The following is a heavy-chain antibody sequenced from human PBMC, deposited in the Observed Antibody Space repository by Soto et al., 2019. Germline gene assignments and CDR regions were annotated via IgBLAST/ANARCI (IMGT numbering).Heavy chain of an antibody. D-gene: IGHD3-9*01. CDR1: SGSISNGGYY. Sequence: QVQLQESGPGLVKPSQTLSLTCTVSSGSISNGGYYWNWIRQHPVKGLEWIGYIYYSGSTYYNPSLKSRVTISVDTSKNQFSLKLSSVTAADTAVYYCARGGFYDILTPPHWFDPWGQGTLVTVSS. CDR2: IYYSGST. J-gene: IGHJ5*02. V-gene: IGHV4-31*03. CDR3: ARGGFYDILTPPHWFDP.